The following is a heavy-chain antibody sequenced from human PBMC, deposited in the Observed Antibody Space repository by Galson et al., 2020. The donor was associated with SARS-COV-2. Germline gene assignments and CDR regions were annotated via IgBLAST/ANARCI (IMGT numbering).Heavy chain of an antibody. V-gene: IGHV3-30*04. CDR2: ISYDGTTK. J-gene: IGHJ5*01. CDR1: GFTFSSSA. CDR3: ARETDDHTSSWFDS. Sequence: QLGESLKISCRASGFTFSSSAMHWVRQAPGKGLEWLAIISYDGTTKYNSESVKGRFTISRDISKNTLYLQMNSLRPEDTAVYYCARETDDHTSSWFDSWGQGTLVTVSS. D-gene: IGHD6-13*01.